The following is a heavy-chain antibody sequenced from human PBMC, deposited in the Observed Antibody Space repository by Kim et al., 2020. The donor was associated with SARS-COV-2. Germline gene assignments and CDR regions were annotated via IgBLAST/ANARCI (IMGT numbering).Heavy chain of an antibody. CDR2: ISSYGYI. V-gene: IGHV3-21*01. J-gene: IGHJ6*02. D-gene: IGHD2-15*01. CDR1: GFTFSSYS. Sequence: GGSLRLSCAASGFTFSSYSMNWVRQAPGKGLEWVSSISSYGYIYYADSLKGRFTISTDNAKNSLYLQMNSLRAEDTAVYYCARDVVVVAGSDVDYYGMDVWGQGTTVTVPS. CDR3: ARDVVVVAGSDVDYYGMDV.